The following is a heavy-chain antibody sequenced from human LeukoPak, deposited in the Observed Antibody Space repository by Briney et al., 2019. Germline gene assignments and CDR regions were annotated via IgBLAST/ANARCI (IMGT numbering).Heavy chain of an antibody. V-gene: IGHV3-23*01. Sequence: GGSLRLSCAASGFTFSSYAMSWVRQAPGKGLEWVSAISGSGGSTYYADSVKGRFTISRDNAKNSLYLQMNSLRAEDTAVYYCARGCSGGSCYTAYYYYYGMDVWGQGTTVTVSS. J-gene: IGHJ6*02. CDR3: ARGCSGGSCYTAYYYYYGMDV. D-gene: IGHD2-15*01. CDR2: ISGSGGST. CDR1: GFTFSSYA.